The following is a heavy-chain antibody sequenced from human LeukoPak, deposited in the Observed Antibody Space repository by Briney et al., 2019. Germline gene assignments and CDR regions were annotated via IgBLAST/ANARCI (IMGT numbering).Heavy chain of an antibody. D-gene: IGHD3-10*01. CDR3: ARGHYYGSGGPHYYYMDV. V-gene: IGHV4-59*01. CDR1: GGSISNYY. Sequence: SETLSLTCTVSGGSISNYYWSWIRQPPGKGLEWIGYIYYSGSTNYNPSLKSRVTISVDTSKNQFSLKLSSVTAADTAVYYCARGHYYGSGGPHYYYMDVWGKGTTVTISS. CDR2: IYYSGST. J-gene: IGHJ6*03.